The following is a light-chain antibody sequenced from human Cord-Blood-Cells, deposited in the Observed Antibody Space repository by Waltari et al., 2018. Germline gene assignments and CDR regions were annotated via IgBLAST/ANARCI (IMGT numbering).Light chain of an antibody. CDR2: GAS. V-gene: IGKV3-20*01. J-gene: IGKJ4*01. CDR3: QQYGSSPRLT. CDR1: QSVSSSY. Sequence: EIVLTQSPGTLSLSPWERVTLSCRASQSVSSSYLAWYQQKPGQAPRLLIYGASSRATGIPDRFSGSGSGTDFTLTISRLEPEDFAVYYCQQYGSSPRLTFGGGTKVEIK.